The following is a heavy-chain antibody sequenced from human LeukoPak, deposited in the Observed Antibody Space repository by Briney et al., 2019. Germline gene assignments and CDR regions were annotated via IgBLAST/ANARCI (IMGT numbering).Heavy chain of an antibody. J-gene: IGHJ5*01. V-gene: IGHV3-66*01. D-gene: IGHD3/OR15-3a*01. CDR1: GFTVSSNY. CDR3: ATIGTGDYRDDS. CDR2: IYSGYTI. Sequence: GGSLRLSCAASGFTVSSNYMSWVRQAPGKGLEWVSVIYSGYTIHYADSVKGRFTISRDNSKNTVYLQMNNLRDEDTALYYCATIGTGDYRDDSWGQGTLVTVSS.